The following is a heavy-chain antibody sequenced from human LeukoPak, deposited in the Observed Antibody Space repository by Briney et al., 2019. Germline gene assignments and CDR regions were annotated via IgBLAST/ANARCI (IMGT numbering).Heavy chain of an antibody. J-gene: IGHJ4*02. D-gene: IGHD6-19*01. CDR3: ARDGRGAVAGFDY. CDR2: ISSSRSYI. CDR1: GFTFSTYS. Sequence: PGGSLTLSCAASGFTFSTYSRNWVRQAPGKGLEWVSSISSSRSYIYYADSVKGRFTISRDNAKNSLYLQMNSLRVEDMAVYYCARDGRGAVAGFDYWGQGTLVTVSP. V-gene: IGHV3-21*01.